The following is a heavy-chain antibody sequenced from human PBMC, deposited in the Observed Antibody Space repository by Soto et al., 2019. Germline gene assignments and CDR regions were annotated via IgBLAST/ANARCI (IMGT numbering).Heavy chain of an antibody. J-gene: IGHJ6*02. CDR2: IYYSGST. CDR3: ARSYTPGLVLWFGASDV. CDR1: GGSISSYY. Sequence: NPSETLSLTCTVSGGSISSYYWSWIRQPPGKGLEWIGYIYYSGSTNYNPSLKSRVTISVDTSKNQFSLKLSSVTAADTAVYYCARSYTPGLVLWFGASDVWGQGTTVTVSS. D-gene: IGHD3-10*01. V-gene: IGHV4-59*01.